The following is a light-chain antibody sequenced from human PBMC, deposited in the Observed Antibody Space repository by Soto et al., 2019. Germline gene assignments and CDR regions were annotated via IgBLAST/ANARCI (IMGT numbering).Light chain of an antibody. J-gene: IGLJ2*01. V-gene: IGLV2-8*01. CDR1: SSAVAGSDY. CDR3: SSFARGDNPHVL. CDR2: EVT. Sequence: QSALTQPPSASGSPGQSVTISCTGTSSAVAGSDYVSWYQQHPGKAPKLIIYEVTKRPAGVPDRFSGSKSGNTASLTVSGLQADDESYYDCSSFARGDNPHVLFGGGTKLTVL.